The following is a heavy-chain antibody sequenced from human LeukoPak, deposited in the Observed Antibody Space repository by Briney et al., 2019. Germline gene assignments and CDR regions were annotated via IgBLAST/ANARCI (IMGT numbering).Heavy chain of an antibody. D-gene: IGHD2-21*02. CDR1: GGSISSYY. J-gene: IGHJ3*02. Sequence: SETLSLTCTVSGGSISSYYWSWIRQPAGKGLEWIGRIYTSGSTNYNPSLKSRATISVDTSKNQFSLKMNSVTAADTAVYFCARDFCGGDCYHIRAFDIWGQGTVVTVSS. V-gene: IGHV4-4*07. CDR2: IYTSGST. CDR3: ARDFCGGDCYHIRAFDI.